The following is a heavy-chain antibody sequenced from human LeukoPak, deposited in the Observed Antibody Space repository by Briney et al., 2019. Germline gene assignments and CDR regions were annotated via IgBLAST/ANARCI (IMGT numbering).Heavy chain of an antibody. V-gene: IGHV3-23*01. CDR1: GFTFSSYA. CDR3: AKSKMATIDAFDI. D-gene: IGHD5-24*01. CDR2: ISGSGGST. Sequence: GGSLRLSCAASGFTFSSYAMSWVRQAPGKGLEWVSAISGSGGSTYYADSVKGRSTISRDNPKNTLYLQMNSLRAEDTAVYYCAKSKMATIDAFDIWGQGTMVTVSS. J-gene: IGHJ3*02.